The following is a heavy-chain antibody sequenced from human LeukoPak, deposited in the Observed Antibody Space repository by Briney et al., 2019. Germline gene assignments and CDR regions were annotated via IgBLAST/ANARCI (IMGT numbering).Heavy chain of an antibody. CDR2: ISYDGSNK. CDR1: GFTFSSYA. CDR3: ARAPTGEKGG. Sequence: GGSLRLSCAASGFTFSSYAMPWVRQAPGKGLEWVAVISYDGSNKYYADSVKGRFTISRDNSKNTLYLQMNSLRAEDTAVYYCARAPTGEKGGWGQGTLVTVSS. D-gene: IGHD7-27*01. J-gene: IGHJ4*02. V-gene: IGHV3-30-3*01.